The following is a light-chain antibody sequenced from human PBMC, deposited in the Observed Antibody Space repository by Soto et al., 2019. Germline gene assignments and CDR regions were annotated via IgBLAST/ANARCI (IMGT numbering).Light chain of an antibody. CDR1: QDISSW. J-gene: IGKJ5*01. CDR2: AAS. Sequence: DIQMTQSPSSVSASAGDRVTITCRASQDISSWLAWYQQKPGKAPKLLIYAASSLQSGVPSRFSGSGSGTDFTLTISSLQPEDSATYYCQQANSFPITFGQGTRLEVK. V-gene: IGKV1-12*01. CDR3: QQANSFPIT.